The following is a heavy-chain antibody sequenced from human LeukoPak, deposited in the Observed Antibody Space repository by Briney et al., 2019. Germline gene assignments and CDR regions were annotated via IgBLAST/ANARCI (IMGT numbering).Heavy chain of an antibody. CDR3: ARGRYSGWSIYAYYYYMDV. CDR2: ISPSGGST. J-gene: IGHJ6*03. D-gene: IGHD6-19*01. V-gene: IGHV1-46*01. CDR1: GYTFTSNY. Sequence: ASVKVSCKAFGYTFTSNYMHWVRQAPGQGPEWMGVISPSGGSTTYAQKFQGRVTLTRDMSTSTDYLELSSLRSEDTAVYYCARGRYSGWSIYAYYYYMDVWGKGTTVTVSS.